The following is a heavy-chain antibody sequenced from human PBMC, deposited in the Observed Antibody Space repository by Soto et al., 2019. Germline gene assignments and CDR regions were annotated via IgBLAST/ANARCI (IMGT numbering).Heavy chain of an antibody. CDR1: GGSISSYY. D-gene: IGHD6-13*01. Sequence: SETLSLTCTVSGGSISSYYWSWIRQPPGKGLEWIGYIYYSGSTNYNPSLKSRVTISVDTSKNQFSLKLSSVTAADTAAYYCARSSSWYDNWFDPWGQGTLVTVSS. CDR2: IYYSGST. J-gene: IGHJ5*02. V-gene: IGHV4-59*01. CDR3: ARSSSWYDNWFDP.